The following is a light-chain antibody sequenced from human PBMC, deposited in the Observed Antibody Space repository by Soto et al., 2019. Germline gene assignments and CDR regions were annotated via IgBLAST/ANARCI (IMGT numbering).Light chain of an antibody. Sequence: QSALTQPPSASGSPGQSVTISCTGTSSDVGGYNYVSWYQQYPGRAPKLMIYEVTKRPSGVPYRFSGSKSGNTASLTVSGVQAEDEADYYCSSYAASNNFYFVFGGGTKLTVL. CDR1: SSDVGGYNY. CDR3: SSYAASNNFYFV. CDR2: EVT. J-gene: IGLJ3*02. V-gene: IGLV2-8*01.